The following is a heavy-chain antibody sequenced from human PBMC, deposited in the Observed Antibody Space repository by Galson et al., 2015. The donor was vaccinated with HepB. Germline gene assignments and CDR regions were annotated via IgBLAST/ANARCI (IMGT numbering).Heavy chain of an antibody. Sequence: SLRLSCAASGFTFSSYGMHWVRQAPGKGLEWVAVISYDGSNKYYADSVKGRFTISRDNSKNTLYLQMNRLRAEDTAVYYCAPSPYGNYEAEYFRHWGQGTLVNVSS. V-gene: IGHV3-30*03. CDR3: APSPYGNYEAEYFRH. J-gene: IGHJ1*01. D-gene: IGHD4-11*01. CDR2: ISYDGSNK. CDR1: GFTFSSYG.